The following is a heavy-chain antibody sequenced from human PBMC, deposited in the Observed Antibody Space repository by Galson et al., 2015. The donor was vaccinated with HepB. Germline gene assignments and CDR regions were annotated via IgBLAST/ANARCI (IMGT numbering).Heavy chain of an antibody. J-gene: IGHJ6*03. CDR2: ISSSSSYT. V-gene: IGHV3-11*06. CDR1: GFTFSDYY. D-gene: IGHD3-10*01. CDR3: ATGDHYYYYMDV. Sequence: SLRLSCAASGFTFSDYYMSWIRQAPGKGLEWVPYISSSSSYTNYADSVKGRFTISRDNAKNSLYLQMNSLRAEDTAVYYCATGDHYYYYMDVWGKGTTVTVSS.